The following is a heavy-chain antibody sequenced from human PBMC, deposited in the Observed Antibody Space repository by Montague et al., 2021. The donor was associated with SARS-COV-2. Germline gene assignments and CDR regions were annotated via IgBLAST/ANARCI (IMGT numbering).Heavy chain of an antibody. Sequence: SLRLSCAASGFTFSSYDMHWVRQAPGKGLEWVAVISYDGSNKYYADSVKGRFTISRDTSKNTLYLQMNSLRAEDTAVYYCASGGIVGGTWGAFDIWGQGTMVTVSS. CDR2: ISYDGSNK. D-gene: IGHD1-26*01. J-gene: IGHJ3*02. CDR3: ASGGIVGGTWGAFDI. V-gene: IGHV3-30*04. CDR1: GFTFSSYD.